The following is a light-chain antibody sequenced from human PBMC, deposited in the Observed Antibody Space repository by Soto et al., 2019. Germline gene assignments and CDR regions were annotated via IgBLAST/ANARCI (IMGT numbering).Light chain of an antibody. CDR2: AAS. J-gene: IGKJ1*01. Sequence: DIQMTQSPSSLSASVGDRVTITCRASQSISSYLNWYQQKPGKAPKLLIYAASSLQSGVPSRFSGSGSGTDFTLTISSLQPEDFATYYCQQSYSTPRGAFCQGTKVEIK. CDR1: QSISSY. CDR3: QQSYSTPRGA. V-gene: IGKV1-39*01.